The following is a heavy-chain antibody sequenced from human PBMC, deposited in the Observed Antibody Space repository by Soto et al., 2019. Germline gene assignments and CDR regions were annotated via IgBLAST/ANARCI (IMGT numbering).Heavy chain of an antibody. D-gene: IGHD2-15*01. Sequence: QVQLVESGGGVVQPGRSLRLSCAASGFIFSSYGMHWVRQAPGKGLEWVAVISYEGSHTYYADSVKGRFTITRDNSKHTMYLQMNSLRPEDTAVYYCAKEVHCGGGSCSWSEGFDYWGQGTLLTVSS. CDR3: AKEVHCGGGSCSWSEGFDY. J-gene: IGHJ4*02. CDR1: GFIFSSYG. V-gene: IGHV3-30*18. CDR2: ISYEGSHT.